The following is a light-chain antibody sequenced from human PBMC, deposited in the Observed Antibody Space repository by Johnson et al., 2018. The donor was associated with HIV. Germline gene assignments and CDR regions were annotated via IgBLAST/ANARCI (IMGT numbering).Light chain of an antibody. J-gene: IGLJ1*01. CDR1: SSNIGNNY. CDR3: GTWDSSLRAGND. Sequence: QLVLTQPPSVSAAPGQKVTISCSGSSSNIGNNYVSWYQQLPGTAPKLLIYENNKRPSGIPDRFSGSKSGTSATLGITGLQTGDEADDYCGTWDSSLRAGNDFGTGDKVTGL. CDR2: ENN. V-gene: IGLV1-51*02.